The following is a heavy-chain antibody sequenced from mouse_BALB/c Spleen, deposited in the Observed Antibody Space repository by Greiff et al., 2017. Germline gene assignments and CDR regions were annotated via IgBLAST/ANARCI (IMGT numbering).Heavy chain of an antibody. Sequence: DVMLVESGGGLVKPGGSLKLSCAASGFTFSDYYMYWVRQTPEKRLEWVATISDGGSYTYYPDSVKGRFTISRDNAKNNLYLQMSSLKSEDTAMYYCARDYYYGSSFRTGAMDYWGQGTSVTVSS. CDR2: ISDGGSYT. CDR3: ARDYYYGSSFRTGAMDY. J-gene: IGHJ4*01. V-gene: IGHV5-4*02. D-gene: IGHD1-1*01. CDR1: GFTFSDYY.